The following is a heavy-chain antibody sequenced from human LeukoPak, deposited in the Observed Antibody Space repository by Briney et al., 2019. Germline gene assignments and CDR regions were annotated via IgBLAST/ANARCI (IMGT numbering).Heavy chain of an antibody. CDR2: IYSGGST. J-gene: IGHJ4*02. CDR3: ARLGVSVTTTSDFDY. V-gene: IGHV4-39*01. Sequence: SETLSLTCTVSGGSLSSSHYSWGWIRQPPGTGLEWIGSIYSGGSTYYNPSLKSRVTISVDTSKNQFSLKLSSVTAADTAVYYCARLGVSVTTTSDFDYWGQGTLVTVSS. CDR1: GGSLSSSHYS. D-gene: IGHD5-12*01.